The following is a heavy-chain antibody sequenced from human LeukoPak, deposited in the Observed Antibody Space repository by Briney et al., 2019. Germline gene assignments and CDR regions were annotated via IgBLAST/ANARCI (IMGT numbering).Heavy chain of an antibody. CDR2: IRYDGSNK. CDR1: GFTFSSYG. J-gene: IGHJ6*03. V-gene: IGHV3-30*02. CDR3: ASGPYYYYYMDV. Sequence: PGGSRRLSFAASGFTFSSYGMTWARRGPGKGRGGVAIIRYDGSNKYYADSVKGRFTISSDNSKNTLYLQMNSLRAEDTAVYYCASGPYYYYYMDVWGKGTTVTISS.